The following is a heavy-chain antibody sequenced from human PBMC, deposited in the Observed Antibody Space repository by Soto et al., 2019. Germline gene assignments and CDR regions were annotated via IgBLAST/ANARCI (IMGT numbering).Heavy chain of an antibody. V-gene: IGHV4-61*08. J-gene: IGHJ6*02. D-gene: IGHD3-10*01. CDR1: CGSVSSGGSY. CDR2: IFYSGST. Sequence: SETLSLTCTVSCGSVSSGGSYWSWIRQPPGKVLEWIGYIFYSGSTNYNPSLKSRVTISVDTSRNQFSLNLISVTAADTAVYYCARVSRGSNYYYGMDVWGQGTTVTVSS. CDR3: ARVSRGSNYYYGMDV.